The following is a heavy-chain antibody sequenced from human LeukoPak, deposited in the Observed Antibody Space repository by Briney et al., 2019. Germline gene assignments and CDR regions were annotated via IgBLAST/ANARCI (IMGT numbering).Heavy chain of an antibody. J-gene: IGHJ4*02. D-gene: IGHD3-22*01. V-gene: IGHV7-4-1*02. CDR1: GYTFTEYA. CDR2: VNTNTGNP. CDR3: ASCNDSSAYFAY. Sequence: ASVKVSCKPSGYTFTEYAINWVRQAPVQGLEYMGWVNTNTGNPTYAQGFTGRFVFSSDSSVSTAYLQITSLKAGDSAIYFCASCNDSSAYFAYWGQGTLVTVSS.